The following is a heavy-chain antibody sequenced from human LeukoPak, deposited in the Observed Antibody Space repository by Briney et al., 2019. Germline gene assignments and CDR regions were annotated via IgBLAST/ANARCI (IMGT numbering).Heavy chain of an antibody. CDR1: GFTFSSYW. D-gene: IGHD1-26*01. V-gene: IGHV3-7*01. CDR2: IKQDGSEE. Sequence: GGSLRLSCAASGFTFSSYWMSWVRQAPGKGLEWVANIKQDGSEEYYVDSVKGRFTISRDNAKNSLYLQMNSLRAEDTAVYYCARADSGSYSDAFDIWGQGTMVTVSS. CDR3: ARADSGSYSDAFDI. J-gene: IGHJ3*02.